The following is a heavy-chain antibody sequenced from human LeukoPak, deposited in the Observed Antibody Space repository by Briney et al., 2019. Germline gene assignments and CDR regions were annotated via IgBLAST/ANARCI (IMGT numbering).Heavy chain of an antibody. J-gene: IGHJ4*02. CDR1: GFTFSSYW. Sequence: PGGSLRLSCAASGFTFSSYWMSWVRQSPGKGLEWVANIKQDGSEKYYVDSVKGRFTISRDNAKNSLYLQMNSLRAEDTAVYYCASTRSSSWYFDYWGQGTLVTVSS. CDR2: IKQDGSEK. V-gene: IGHV3-7*01. CDR3: ASTRSSSWYFDY. D-gene: IGHD6-13*01.